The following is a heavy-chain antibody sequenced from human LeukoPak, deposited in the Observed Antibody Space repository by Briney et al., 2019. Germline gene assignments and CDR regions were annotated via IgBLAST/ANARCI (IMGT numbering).Heavy chain of an antibody. CDR3: ARSILTDERTVDAFDI. CDR1: GYTFTDYF. J-gene: IGHJ3*02. V-gene: IGHV1-2*02. Sequence: GASVKVSCKASGYTFTDYFIHWVRQATGQGLEWMGWINPNSGGTNYAQKSQGRVTMTRDMSTSTVYMELSSLRSEDTAVYYCARSILTDERTVDAFDIWGQGTMVTVSS. D-gene: IGHD3-9*01. CDR2: INPNSGGT.